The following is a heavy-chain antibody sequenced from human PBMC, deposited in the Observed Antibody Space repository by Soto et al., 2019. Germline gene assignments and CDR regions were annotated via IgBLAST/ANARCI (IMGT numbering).Heavy chain of an antibody. D-gene: IGHD3-10*01. CDR2: IVVGSGNT. J-gene: IGHJ6*02. CDR3: AADYYYGSGSRYYYYYYGMDV. Sequence: ASVKVSCKASGFAFTSSAVQWVRQARGQRLEWIGWIVVGSGNTNYAQKFQERVTITRDMSTSTAYMELSSLRSEDTAVYYCAADYYYGSGSRYYYYYYGMDVWGQGITVTVSS. V-gene: IGHV1-58*01. CDR1: GFAFTSSA.